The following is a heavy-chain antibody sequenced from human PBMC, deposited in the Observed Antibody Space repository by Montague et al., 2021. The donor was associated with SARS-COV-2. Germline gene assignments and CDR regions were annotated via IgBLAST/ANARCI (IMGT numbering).Heavy chain of an antibody. CDR3: AIAHIVVVQASIGLLRQFYDYYYMDV. J-gene: IGHJ6*03. CDR2: IYTSRST. CDR1: GGSISSGSYY. V-gene: IGHV4-61*02. D-gene: IGHD2-2*01. Sequence: TLSLTCTVSGGSISSGSYYWSWIRQPAGKGLDWIGRIYTSRSTNYNPSLKIPVTIYVDTSKNQLSLKLSSVTAADTAVYYCAIAHIVVVQASIGLLRQFYDYYYMDVWGKGTTVTVSS.